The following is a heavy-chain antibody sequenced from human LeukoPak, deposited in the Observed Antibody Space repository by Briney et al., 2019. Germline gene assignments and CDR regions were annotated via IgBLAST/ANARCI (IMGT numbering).Heavy chain of an antibody. J-gene: IGHJ3*02. CDR3: ARGSNPRGAFDI. CDR1: GGSFSGCY. Sequence: KPSETLSLTCAVYGGSFSGCYWSWIRQPPGKGLEWIGEINHSGSTNYNPSLKSRVTISVDTSRNQFSLKLSSVTAADTAVYYCARGSNPRGAFDIWGQGTMVTVSS. CDR2: INHSGST. V-gene: IGHV4-34*01.